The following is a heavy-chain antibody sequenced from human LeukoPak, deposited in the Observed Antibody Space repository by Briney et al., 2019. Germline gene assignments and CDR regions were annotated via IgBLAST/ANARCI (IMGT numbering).Heavy chain of an antibody. V-gene: IGHV3-66*02. CDR2: IYSGGST. J-gene: IGHJ4*02. D-gene: IGHD2-2*01. CDR3: ARAGSPVPAAGFDY. Sequence: GGSLRLSCAASGFTVSSNYMSWVRQAPGKGLEWVSVIYSGGSTYYADTVKGRFTSSRDNSKNTLYLQMNSLRAEDTAVYYCARAGSPVPAAGFDYWGQGTLVTVSS. CDR1: GFTVSSNY.